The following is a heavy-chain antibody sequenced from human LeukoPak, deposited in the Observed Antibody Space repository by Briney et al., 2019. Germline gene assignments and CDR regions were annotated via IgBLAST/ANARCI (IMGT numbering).Heavy chain of an antibody. V-gene: IGHV3-7*01. J-gene: IGHJ4*02. CDR3: APYYDILTGYYLLDY. CDR1: GFRFSNYW. CDR2: IKQDGSEK. D-gene: IGHD3-9*01. Sequence: GSLRLSCAASGFRFSNYWMTWARPAPGKGLEWVANIKQDGSEKYYVDSVQGRFTISRDNAKNSLYLQMNSLRAEDTAVYYCAPYYDILTGYYLLDYWGQGILVTVSS.